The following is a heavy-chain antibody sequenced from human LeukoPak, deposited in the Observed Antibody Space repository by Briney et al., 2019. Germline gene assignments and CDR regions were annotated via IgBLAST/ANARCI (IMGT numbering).Heavy chain of an antibody. D-gene: IGHD3-10*01. CDR2: IYYSGST. J-gene: IGHJ5*02. V-gene: IGHV4-39*07. CDR1: GGSISSSSYY. CDR3: ARDSTVGSGRNWFDP. Sequence: SETLSLTCTVSGGSISSSSYYWGWIRQPPGKGLEWIGSIYYSGSTYYNPSLKSRVTISVDTSKSQFSLKLSSVTAADTAVYYCARDSTVGSGRNWFDPWGQGTLVTVSS.